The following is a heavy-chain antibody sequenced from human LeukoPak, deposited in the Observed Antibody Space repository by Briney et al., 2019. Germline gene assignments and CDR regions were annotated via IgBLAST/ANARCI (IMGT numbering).Heavy chain of an antibody. CDR1: GGTFSSYA. V-gene: IGHV1-69*13. CDR3: ARGLRLGELSSFDY. J-gene: IGHJ4*02. D-gene: IGHD3-16*02. Sequence: SVKVSCKASGGTFSSYAISWVRQAPGQGLEWMGGIIPIFGTANYAQKFQGRVTITADESTSTAYMELSSLRSEDTAVYYCARGLRLGELSSFDYWGQGTLVTVSS. CDR2: IIPIFGTA.